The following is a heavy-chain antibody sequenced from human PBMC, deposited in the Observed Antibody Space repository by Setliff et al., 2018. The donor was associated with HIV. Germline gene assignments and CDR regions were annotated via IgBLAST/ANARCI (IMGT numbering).Heavy chain of an antibody. CDR3: ARVGFSSRHTGDFFDS. CDR1: GGTFSSGA. D-gene: IGHD5-18*01. V-gene: IGHV1-69*13. Sequence: SVKVSCKTSGGTFSSGAISWIRQAPGEGPELMGGIIPLFGTPTYSQKFQGRASITADESTSAVYMELSSLRSEDTALYYCARVGFSSRHTGDFFDSWGQGTLVTVSS. J-gene: IGHJ4*02. CDR2: IIPLFGTP.